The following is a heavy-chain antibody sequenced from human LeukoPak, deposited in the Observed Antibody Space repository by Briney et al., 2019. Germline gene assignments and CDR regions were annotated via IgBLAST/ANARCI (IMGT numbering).Heavy chain of an antibody. CDR3: AREVPAARAYYYYMDV. CDR2: IYYSGST. V-gene: IGHV4-39*07. D-gene: IGHD2-2*01. Sequence: SETLSLTCTVSGGSISSSSYYWGWIRQPPGKGLEWIGSIYYSGSTYYNPSLKSRVTISVDTSKNQFSLKLSSVTAADTAVYYCAREVPAARAYYYYMDVWGKGTTVTVSS. J-gene: IGHJ6*03. CDR1: GGSISSSSYY.